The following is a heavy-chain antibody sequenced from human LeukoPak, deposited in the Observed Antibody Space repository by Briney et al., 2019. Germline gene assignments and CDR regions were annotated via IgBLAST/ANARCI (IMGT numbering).Heavy chain of an antibody. CDR3: ARDRARRYYYGSGSYYMDFTWFDP. CDR1: GYSINSGYY. CDR2: IYHSGST. V-gene: IGHV4-38-2*02. Sequence: SETLSLTCTVSGYSINSGYYWGWIRQPPGKGLEWIGSIYHSGSTYYNPSLKSRVTISVDTSKNQFSLKLSSVTAADTAVYYCARDRARRYYYGSGSYYMDFTWFDPWGQGTLVTVSS. D-gene: IGHD3-10*01. J-gene: IGHJ5*02.